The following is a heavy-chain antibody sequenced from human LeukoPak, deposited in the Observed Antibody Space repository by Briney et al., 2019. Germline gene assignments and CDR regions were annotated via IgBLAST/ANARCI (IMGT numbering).Heavy chain of an antibody. CDR1: GFTFSSYA. CDR2: LSDGGHSS. Sequence: GGSPRLSCAASGFTFSSYAMNWVRQAPGKGLEWVSSLSDGGHSSFYADSVKGRFTIYRDDSQNILYLQMNSLSGDDTALYYCAFSPLGFNYGYAYWGQGTLVTVSS. V-gene: IGHV3-23*01. D-gene: IGHD5-18*01. J-gene: IGHJ4*02. CDR3: AFSPLGFNYGYAY.